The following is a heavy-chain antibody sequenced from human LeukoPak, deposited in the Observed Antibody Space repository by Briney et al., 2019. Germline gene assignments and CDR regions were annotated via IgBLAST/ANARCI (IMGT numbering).Heavy chain of an antibody. CDR2: IRYDGSYK. D-gene: IGHD4-17*01. V-gene: IGHV3-30*02. CDR1: GFTFSGSA. CDR3: AKNPYGDYVLDYYYYMDV. Sequence: PGGSLRLSCAASGFTFSGSAMHWVRQAPGKGLEWVAFIRYDGSYKYYADSVKGRFTISRDNSKNTLSLQMNSLRAEDTAVYYCAKNPYGDYVLDYYYYMDVWGKGTTVTISS. J-gene: IGHJ6*03.